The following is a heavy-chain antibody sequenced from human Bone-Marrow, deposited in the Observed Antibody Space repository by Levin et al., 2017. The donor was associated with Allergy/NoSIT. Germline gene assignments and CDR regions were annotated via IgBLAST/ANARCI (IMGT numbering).Heavy chain of an antibody. Sequence: SQTPSLPCTVSGGSIRNYYWSWIRLPPGKGLECIGFIYYSGSTNYNPSLKSRVTISVDTSKNQFSLKLNSVTAADTAVYYCARKSKVGSYGYYMDVWGKGTTVTVSS. CDR3: ARKSKVGSYGYYMDV. CDR1: GGSIRNYY. J-gene: IGHJ6*03. V-gene: IGHV4-59*01. D-gene: IGHD5-18*01. CDR2: IYYSGST.